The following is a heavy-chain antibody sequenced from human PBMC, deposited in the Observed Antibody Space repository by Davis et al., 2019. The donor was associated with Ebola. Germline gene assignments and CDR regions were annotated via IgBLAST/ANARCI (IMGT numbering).Heavy chain of an antibody. CDR3: ARRGTSSWYAGWFDP. Sequence: SETLSLTCSVSGASISSYYWSWIRQPPGKGLEWIGYIYYSGSTNYNPSLKSRVTLSVDTSKNQFSLKLSSVTAADTAMYYCARRGTSSWYAGWFDPWGQGTLVTVSA. CDR2: IYYSGST. D-gene: IGHD6-13*01. V-gene: IGHV4-59*08. CDR1: GASISSYY. J-gene: IGHJ5*02.